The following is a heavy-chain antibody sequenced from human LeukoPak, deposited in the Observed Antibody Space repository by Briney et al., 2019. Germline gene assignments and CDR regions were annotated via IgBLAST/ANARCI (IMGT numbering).Heavy chain of an antibody. V-gene: IGHV3-48*01. CDR2: ISSSSSTI. Sequence: GGSLRLSCAASGFTFSTYGMHWVRQAPWKGLEWVSYISSSSSTIYYADSVKGRFTISRDNSKNTLYLQMGSLRAEDMSVYYCARDLGIVVVPVAPDYWGQGTLVTVSS. J-gene: IGHJ4*02. CDR3: ARDLGIVVVPVAPDY. D-gene: IGHD2-2*01. CDR1: GFTFSTYG.